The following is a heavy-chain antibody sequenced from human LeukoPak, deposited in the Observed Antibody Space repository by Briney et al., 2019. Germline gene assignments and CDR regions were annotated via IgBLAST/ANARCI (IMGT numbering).Heavy chain of an antibody. Sequence: SETLSLTCTVSGGSISSSNYYWGWIRQPPGKGLKWIGNIYYSGTTYYNPSLKSRVTISVDTSKNQFSLKLNSVTAADTAVYYCARGFVGATMSNWGQGALVTVSS. D-gene: IGHD1-26*01. V-gene: IGHV4-39*01. CDR1: GGSISSSNYY. J-gene: IGHJ4*02. CDR2: IYYSGTT. CDR3: ARGFVGATMSN.